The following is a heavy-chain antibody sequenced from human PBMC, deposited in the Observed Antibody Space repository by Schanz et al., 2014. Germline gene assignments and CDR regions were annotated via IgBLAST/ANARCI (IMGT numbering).Heavy chain of an antibody. CDR1: GFTFSSYS. Sequence: VQLVESGGGLVKPGGSLRLSCAASGFTFSSYSMNWVRQAPGKGLEWVSSISSSSSYIYYADSVKGRFTISRDNAKNSLYLQMSSLRHEDSAVYYCLKDACCARDCCPAAYFQHWGQGTLVTVSS. CDR3: LKDACCARDCCPAAYFQH. J-gene: IGHJ1*01. V-gene: IGHV3-21*02. CDR2: ISSSSSYI. D-gene: IGHD2-21*02.